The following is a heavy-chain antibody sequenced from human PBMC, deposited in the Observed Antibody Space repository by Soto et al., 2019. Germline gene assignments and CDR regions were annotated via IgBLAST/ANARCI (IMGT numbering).Heavy chain of an antibody. CDR3: AKGYSSSSRFDY. CDR1: GFTFSSYA. D-gene: IGHD6-6*01. Sequence: GGSLRLSCAASGFTFSSYAMSWVRQAPGKGLEWVSAISGDGGTMYYADSVKGRFTISRDNSKNTLYLQMDSLRAEDTAVYYCAKGYSSSSRFDYWGQGTLVTVSS. CDR2: ISGDGGTM. V-gene: IGHV3-23*01. J-gene: IGHJ4*02.